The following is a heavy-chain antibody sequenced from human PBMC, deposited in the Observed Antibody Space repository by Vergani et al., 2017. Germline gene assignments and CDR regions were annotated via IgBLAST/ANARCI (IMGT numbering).Heavy chain of an antibody. CDR2: IYYSGST. V-gene: IGHV4-31*03. D-gene: IGHD4-11*01. CDR1: GGSISSGGYY. J-gene: IGHJ6*03. Sequence: QVQLQESGPGLVKPSQTLSLTCTVSGGSISSGGYYWSWNRQHPGKGLEWIGYIYYSGSTYYNPSLKSRVTISVDTSKNQFSLKLSSVTAADTAVYYCARYSNYYYYMDVWGKGTTVTVSS. CDR3: ARYSNYYYYMDV.